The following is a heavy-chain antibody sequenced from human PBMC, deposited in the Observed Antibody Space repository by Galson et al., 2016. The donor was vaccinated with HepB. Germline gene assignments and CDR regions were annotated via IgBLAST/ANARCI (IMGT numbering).Heavy chain of an antibody. V-gene: IGHV3-23*01. D-gene: IGHD3-22*01. Sequence: SLRLSCAASGFTFSSYAMSWVRQAPGKGLEWVSAIHLGGNDIYYADSVKGRFTISRDDYNSMLYLQMNSLRAEVTAVYYRTKQEVRTHDYWGQGTLVNVSS. CDR3: TKQEVRTHDY. J-gene: IGHJ4*02. CDR2: IHLGGNDI. CDR1: GFTFSSYA.